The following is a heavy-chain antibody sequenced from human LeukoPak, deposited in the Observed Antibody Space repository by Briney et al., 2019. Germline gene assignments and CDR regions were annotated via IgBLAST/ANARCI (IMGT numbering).Heavy chain of an antibody. CDR3: ARGSPDYGDYNWFDP. J-gene: IGHJ5*02. V-gene: IGHV3-53*01. CDR1: GFTVSSNY. CDR2: IYSDGST. Sequence: GGSLRLSCAASGFTVSSNYMSWVRQAPGKGLEWVSVIYSDGSTYYADSVKGRFTISRDNSKNTLYLQMNSLRAEDTAVYYCARGSPDYGDYNWFDPWGQGTLVTVSS. D-gene: IGHD4-17*01.